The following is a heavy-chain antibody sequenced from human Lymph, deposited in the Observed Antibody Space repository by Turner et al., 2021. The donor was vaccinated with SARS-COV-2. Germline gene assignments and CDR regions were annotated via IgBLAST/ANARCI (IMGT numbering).Heavy chain of an antibody. CDR1: GIIVRRNY. CDR2: IYSGGTT. CDR3: ARDLGTYGMDV. J-gene: IGHJ6*02. D-gene: IGHD6-13*01. Sequence: EVQPVEAGGGLIQPGASLRSSCAASGIIVRRNYMNWVRQAPGKGLEWVSVIYSGGTTYYADSVKGRFTISRDNSKNTRYLQMNSLRVEDTAVYYCARDLGTYGMDVWGQGTTVTVSS. V-gene: IGHV3-53*01.